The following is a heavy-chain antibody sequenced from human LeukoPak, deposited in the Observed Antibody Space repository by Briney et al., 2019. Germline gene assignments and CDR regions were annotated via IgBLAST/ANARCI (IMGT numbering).Heavy chain of an antibody. CDR3: ARGDVLRFLEWAYYYYGMDV. Sequence: GASVKVSCKAFGYTFTSYDINWVRQATGQGLEWMGWMNPNSGNTGYAQKFQGRVTMTRNTSISTAYMELSSLRSEDTAVYYCARGDVLRFLEWAYYYYGMDVWGQGTTVTVSS. D-gene: IGHD3-3*01. CDR1: GYTFTSYD. CDR2: MNPNSGNT. V-gene: IGHV1-8*01. J-gene: IGHJ6*02.